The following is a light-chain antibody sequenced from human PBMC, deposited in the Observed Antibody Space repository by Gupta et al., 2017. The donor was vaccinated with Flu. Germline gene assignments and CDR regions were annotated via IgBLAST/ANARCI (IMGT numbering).Light chain of an antibody. CDR2: DVS. Sequence: DIQMTQSPSSLSASVGDRLTITCPSSQAIDTYLSWYQQKPGRAPQLLIDDVSKLETGVPSRFSGSGTGTEFTFTISSLQPEDIATYYCQQYYRLPYTFGQGTKLQIK. CDR3: QQYYRLPYT. CDR1: QAIDTY. V-gene: IGKV1-33*01. J-gene: IGKJ2*01.